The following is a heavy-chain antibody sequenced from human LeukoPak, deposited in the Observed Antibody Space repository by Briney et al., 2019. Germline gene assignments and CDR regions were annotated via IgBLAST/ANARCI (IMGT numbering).Heavy chain of an antibody. V-gene: IGHV3-30*18. J-gene: IGHJ4*02. Sequence: GGSLRLSCVTSGFTFSSYGMHWVRQAPGKGLEWVAVISYDGSNKYYADSVKGRFTISRDNSKNTLYLQMNSLRAEDTAVYYCAKDPYCSGGSCYSFFDYWGQGTLVTVSS. D-gene: IGHD2-15*01. CDR3: AKDPYCSGGSCYSFFDY. CDR2: ISYDGSNK. CDR1: GFTFSSYG.